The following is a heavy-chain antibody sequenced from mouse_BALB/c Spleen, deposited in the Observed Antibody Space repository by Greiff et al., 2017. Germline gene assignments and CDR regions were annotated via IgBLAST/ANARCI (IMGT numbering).Heavy chain of an antibody. CDR1: GYTFTSYW. CDR2: IDPSDSYT. V-gene: IGHV1-69*02. Sequence: QVQLQQPGAELVKPGASVKLSCKASGYTFTSYWMHWVKQRPGQGLEWIGEIDPSDSYTNYNQKFKGKATLTVDKSSSTAYMQLSSLTSEDSAVYFCARWYFDVWGAGTTVTVSS. J-gene: IGHJ1*01. CDR3: ARWYFDV.